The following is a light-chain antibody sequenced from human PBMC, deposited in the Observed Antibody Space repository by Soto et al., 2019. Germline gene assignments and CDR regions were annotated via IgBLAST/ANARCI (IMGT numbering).Light chain of an antibody. CDR2: DVS. V-gene: IGLV2-14*01. Sequence: QSALTQPASVSGYPGQSITISCTGTSSDVGGYNYVSWYQQHPGKPPKLMIYDVSNRPSGVSNRFSGSKSGNTASLTISGLQAEDEADYYCSSYTSSSTLEVFGTGIKLTVL. CDR1: SSDVGGYNY. CDR3: SSYTSSSTLEV. J-gene: IGLJ1*01.